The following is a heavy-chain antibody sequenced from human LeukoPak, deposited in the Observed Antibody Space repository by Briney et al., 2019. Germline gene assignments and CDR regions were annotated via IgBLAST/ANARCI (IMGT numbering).Heavy chain of an antibody. CDR3: ARDRGRGFGELLPNYYYGMDV. Sequence: PGGSLRLSCAASGFTFDDYAMHWVRQARGKGLEWVSLISGDGGSTYYADSVKGRFTISRDNSKNTLYLQMNSLRAEDTAVYYCARDRGRGFGELLPNYYYGMDVWGQGTTVTVSS. CDR2: ISGDGGST. CDR1: GFTFDDYA. J-gene: IGHJ6*02. D-gene: IGHD3-10*01. V-gene: IGHV3-43*02.